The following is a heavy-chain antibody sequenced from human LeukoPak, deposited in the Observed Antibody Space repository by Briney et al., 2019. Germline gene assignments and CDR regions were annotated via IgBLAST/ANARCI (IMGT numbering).Heavy chain of an antibody. D-gene: IGHD3-3*01. CDR2: IRYDGSNK. Sequence: GGSLRLSCAASGFTFSSYGMHWVRQAPGKGLEWVAFIRYDGSNKYYADSVKGRFTISRDNAKNSLYLQMNSLRAEDTAVYYCARDSRGGIFGVGSYYFDYWGQGTLVTVSS. J-gene: IGHJ4*02. CDR3: ARDSRGGIFGVGSYYFDY. CDR1: GFTFSSYG. V-gene: IGHV3-30*02.